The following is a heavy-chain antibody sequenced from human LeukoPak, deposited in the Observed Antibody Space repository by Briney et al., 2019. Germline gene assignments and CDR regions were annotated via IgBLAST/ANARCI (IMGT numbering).Heavy chain of an antibody. CDR1: GFTLSNYW. CDR3: AKDIGGLNYYFDY. CDR2: ISWNSGSI. D-gene: IGHD4-23*01. Sequence: QSGGSLRLSCAASGFTLSNYWMSWVRQAPGKGLEWVSGISWNSGSIGYADSVKGRFTISRDNAKNSLYLQMNSLRAEDTALYYCAKDIGGLNYYFDYWGQGTLVTVSS. J-gene: IGHJ4*02. V-gene: IGHV3-9*01.